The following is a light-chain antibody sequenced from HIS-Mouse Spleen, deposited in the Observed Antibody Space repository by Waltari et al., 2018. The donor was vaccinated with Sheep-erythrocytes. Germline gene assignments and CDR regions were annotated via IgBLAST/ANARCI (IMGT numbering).Light chain of an antibody. V-gene: IGLV2-11*01. J-gene: IGLJ1*01. Sequence: QSALTQPRSVSGSPGQSVTISCTGTSSDVGGYNYVSWYQQHPGNAPKLMIYDVSKRPSVVPIRFSGAKSGNTASLTISGLQAEDEADYYCCSYAGSYNHVFATGTKVTVL. CDR3: CSYAGSYNHV. CDR2: DVS. CDR1: SSDVGGYNY.